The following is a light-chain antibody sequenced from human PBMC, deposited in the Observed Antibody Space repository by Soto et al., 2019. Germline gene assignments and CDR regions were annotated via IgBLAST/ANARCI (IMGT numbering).Light chain of an antibody. CDR2: GAS. CDR1: QAVSSTY. J-gene: IGKJ1*01. Sequence: EVVLTQSPHTLSLSPGESATLSCRASQAVSSTYLVWYQQKPGLAPRLLIYGASSRAPGISDRFSGSGSGTDFTLTISRLEPEDFAVYYCHQCGNSWWTFGEGTKVENK. V-gene: IGKV3-20*01. CDR3: HQCGNSWWT.